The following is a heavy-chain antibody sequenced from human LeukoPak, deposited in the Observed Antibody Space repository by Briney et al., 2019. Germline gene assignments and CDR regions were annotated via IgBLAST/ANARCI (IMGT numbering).Heavy chain of an antibody. CDR1: GGSTSSYY. V-gene: IGHV4-59*13. D-gene: IGHD5-24*01. J-gene: IGHJ4*02. CDR3: ARVGSYNFDY. Sequence: KPSETLSLTCTVSGGSTSSYYWSWIRQPPGKGLEWIGYIYYSGNTNCNPSLKSRVTLSLDTSKNQFSLNLSSVTAADTAVYYCARVGSYNFDYWGQGTLVTVSS. CDR2: IYYSGNT.